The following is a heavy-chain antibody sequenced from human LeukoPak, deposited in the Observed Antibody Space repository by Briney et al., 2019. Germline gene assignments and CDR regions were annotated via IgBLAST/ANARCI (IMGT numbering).Heavy chain of an antibody. CDR2: TSSDLNVK. CDR1: GFTFRNYV. CDR3: AKRLSSGWQSAYYFDY. J-gene: IGHJ4*02. D-gene: IGHD6-19*01. Sequence: GGSLRLSCAASGFTFRNYVIHWVRQAPGKGLEWVAVTSSDLNVKLYADSVKGRFTISRDNSRSTLYLQMNSLRPEDTAIYYCAKRLSSGWQSAYYFDYWGQGTLVTVSS. V-gene: IGHV3-30*18.